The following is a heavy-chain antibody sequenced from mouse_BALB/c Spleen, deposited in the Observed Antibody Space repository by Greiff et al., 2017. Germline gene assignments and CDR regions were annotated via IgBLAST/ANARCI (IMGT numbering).Heavy chain of an antibody. CDR1: GFSLTGYG. CDR2: IWGDGST. Sequence: QVQLKESGPGLVAPSQSLSITCTVPGFSLTGYGVNWVRQPPGKGLEWLGMIWGDGSTDYNSALKSRLSISKDNSKSQVFLKMNSLQTDDTARYYCARDRGPFYYYGSSPYAMDYWGQGTSVTVSS. D-gene: IGHD1-1*01. J-gene: IGHJ4*01. V-gene: IGHV2-6-7*01. CDR3: ARDRGPFYYYGSSPYAMDY.